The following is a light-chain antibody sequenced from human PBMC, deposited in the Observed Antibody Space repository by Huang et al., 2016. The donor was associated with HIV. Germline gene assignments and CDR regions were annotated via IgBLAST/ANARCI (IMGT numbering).Light chain of an antibody. Sequence: DIQMTQSPPSLSAFVGDRVTITCRASQKISAYLNCYQHKPGKATRLLIYAAFSLQRGVPERFSGSGCGTDFTLTISNLQPEDSATYYCQQSYSQVSFGGGTKVEVK. J-gene: IGKJ4*01. CDR1: QKISAY. V-gene: IGKV1-39*01. CDR2: AAF. CDR3: QQSYSQVS.